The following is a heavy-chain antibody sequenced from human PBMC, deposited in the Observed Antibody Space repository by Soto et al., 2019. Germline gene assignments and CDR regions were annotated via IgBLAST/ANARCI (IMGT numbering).Heavy chain of an antibody. Sequence: PGGSLRLSCAASGFSFSSYSMHWVRQAPGKGLEWVAVVSFDGSNKYYANSVKDRFTVSRDNSKNTMYVQMNSLKPEDTAVYYCARDLGAQIVDYWGQGTLVTVSS. CDR1: GFSFSSYS. CDR2: VSFDGSNK. D-gene: IGHD1-26*01. V-gene: IGHV3-30-3*01. CDR3: ARDLGAQIVDY. J-gene: IGHJ4*02.